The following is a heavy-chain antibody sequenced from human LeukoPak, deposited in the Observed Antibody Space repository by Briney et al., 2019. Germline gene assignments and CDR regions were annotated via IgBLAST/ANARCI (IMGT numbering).Heavy chain of an antibody. J-gene: IGHJ4*02. CDR2: IFHTGTT. Sequence: SETLSLTCAVSGYSISRAFHWGWVRQSPGKGLECLGNIFHTGTTYYNPSLKSRLTISLDTSKNQFSLKIDSVTAADTAAYYCARAGPFCSGGSCYFDSWGQGTLVTVSS. CDR1: GYSISRAFH. V-gene: IGHV4-38-2*01. CDR3: ARAGPFCSGGSCYFDS. D-gene: IGHD2-15*01.